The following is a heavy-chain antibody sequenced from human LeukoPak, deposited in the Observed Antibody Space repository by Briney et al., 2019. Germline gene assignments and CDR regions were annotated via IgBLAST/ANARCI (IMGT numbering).Heavy chain of an antibody. CDR2: ISYDGSNK. CDR1: GFTFSSYG. D-gene: IGHD3-22*01. J-gene: IGHJ4*02. V-gene: IGHV3-30*03. CDR3: ARCWGYYHDSSGHRLTAIED. Sequence: GGSLRLSCAASGFTFSSYGMHWVRQAPGKGLEWVAVISYDGSNKYYVDSVKGRFTISRDNSKNTLYLQMNSLRAEDTAVYYCARCWGYYHDSSGHRLTAIEDWGQGTLVTVSS.